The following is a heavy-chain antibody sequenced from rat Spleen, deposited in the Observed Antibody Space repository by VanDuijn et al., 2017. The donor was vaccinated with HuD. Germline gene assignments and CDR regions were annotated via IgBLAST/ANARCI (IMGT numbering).Heavy chain of an antibody. J-gene: IGHJ3*01. D-gene: IGHD1-5*01. CDR3: ARGGYNYGWFAY. CDR2: ISAGGGGT. CDR1: GFTFSNYG. Sequence: EVQLVESGGGLVQPGRSMKLSCAASGFTFSNYGMAWVRQAPTKGLEWVASISAGGGGTYYPDSVKGRFTISRDNAKSTLYLQMDSLRSEDTASYYCARGGYNYGWFAYWGQGTLVTVSS. V-gene: IGHV5-25*01.